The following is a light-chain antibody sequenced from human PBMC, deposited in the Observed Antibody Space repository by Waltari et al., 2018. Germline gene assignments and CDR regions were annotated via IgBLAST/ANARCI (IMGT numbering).Light chain of an antibody. CDR1: QSVASYY. CDR2: GAS. V-gene: IGKV3-20*01. J-gene: IGKJ1*01. CDR3: QQYGTSPPWT. Sequence: EIVLTQSPGTLSLSPGERATLSCRTSQSVASYYIAWYHQNPGQAPRLLIYGASSRTTGIPDRFSGGGSGTDFTLTITRLEPEDFAVYYCQQYGTSPPWTFGQGTKVEVK.